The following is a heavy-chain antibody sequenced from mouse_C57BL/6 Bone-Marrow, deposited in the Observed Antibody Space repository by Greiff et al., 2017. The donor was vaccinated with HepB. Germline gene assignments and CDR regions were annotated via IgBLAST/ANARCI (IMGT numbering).Heavy chain of an antibody. D-gene: IGHD4-1*02. CDR1: GYTFTGYW. CDR3: ASQGGSFNWAWFAY. CDR2: IIPGSGST. Sequence: VKVVESGAELMKPGAPVKLSCKATGYTFTGYWIEWVKQRPGHGLEWIGEIIPGSGSTNYNEKFKGKATFTADTSSNTAYMQLSSLTTEDSAIYYCASQGGSFNWAWFAYWGQGTLVTVSA. V-gene: IGHV1-9*01. J-gene: IGHJ3*01.